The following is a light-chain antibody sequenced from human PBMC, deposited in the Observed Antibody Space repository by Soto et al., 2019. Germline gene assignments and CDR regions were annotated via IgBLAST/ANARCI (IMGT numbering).Light chain of an antibody. CDR3: QQSYKTPWT. Sequence: DIQMTQSPSSLSASVGDRVTITCRANQNIWSYLVWYQHKLGQAPRLLIHAASTLASGVPSRFSGSESGTDFTLTISRLEHEDSATYYWQQSYKTPWTVGQGTKVEIK. V-gene: IGKV1-39*01. J-gene: IGKJ1*01. CDR2: AAS. CDR1: QNIWSY.